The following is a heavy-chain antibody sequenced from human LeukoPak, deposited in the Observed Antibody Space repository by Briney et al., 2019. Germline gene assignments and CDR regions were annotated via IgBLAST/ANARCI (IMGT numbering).Heavy chain of an antibody. J-gene: IGHJ4*02. D-gene: IGHD1-14*01. CDR3: TTVRRQKVGFRSFDS. Sequence: PGGSLRLSCAASGFTFSNAWMSWVRQAPGKGLEWVGRIKSKIDGGAIDFAGPVKGRFSISRDDSKTTVYLQMNSLQSDDTAVYYCTTVRRQKVGFRSFDSWGQGTLVSVSS. CDR1: GFTFSNAW. CDR2: IKSKIDGGAI. V-gene: IGHV3-15*01.